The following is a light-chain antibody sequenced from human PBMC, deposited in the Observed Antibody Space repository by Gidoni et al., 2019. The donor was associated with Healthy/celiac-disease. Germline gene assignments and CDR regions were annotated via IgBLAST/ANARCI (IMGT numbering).Light chain of an antibody. J-gene: IGKJ4*01. Sequence: EIVLTQSPGTLSLSPGESATLSCRASQSVSSSYLAWYQQKPGQAPRLLIYGASSRATGIPDRLSGSGSGTDFTLTISRLEPEDFAVYYCQQYGSSPLTFGGGTKVEIK. CDR3: QQYGSSPLT. CDR2: GAS. CDR1: QSVSSSY. V-gene: IGKV3-20*01.